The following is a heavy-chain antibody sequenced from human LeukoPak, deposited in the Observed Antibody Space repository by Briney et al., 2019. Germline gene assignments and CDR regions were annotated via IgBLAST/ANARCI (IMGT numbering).Heavy chain of an antibody. D-gene: IGHD1-26*01. CDR3: AREASGNYYVFDS. J-gene: IGHJ5*01. V-gene: IGHV3-11*04. Sequence: GGPLRLSCEASGFSFSNYFISWIRQAPGKGLEWVGYITNSGRSTSYADAVKGRFTISRDNAKKSVYLEMTDLRVEDNAVYYCAREASGNYYVFDSWGQGTLVTVSS. CDR2: ITNSGRST. CDR1: GFSFSNYF.